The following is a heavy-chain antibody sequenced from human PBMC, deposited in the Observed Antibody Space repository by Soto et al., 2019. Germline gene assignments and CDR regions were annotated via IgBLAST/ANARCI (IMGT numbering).Heavy chain of an antibody. J-gene: IGHJ5*02. Sequence: QVQLQESGPGLVKPSETLSLTCTVSGGSISSYYWSWIRQPPGKGLEWIGYIYYSGSTNYNPSLKSRVTISVETSKNQFSLKLSSVTAADTAVYYCARRGLYGSGTDRYNWFDPWGQGTLVTVSS. CDR3: ARRGLYGSGTDRYNWFDP. D-gene: IGHD3-10*01. CDR2: IYYSGST. V-gene: IGHV4-59*01. CDR1: GGSISSYY.